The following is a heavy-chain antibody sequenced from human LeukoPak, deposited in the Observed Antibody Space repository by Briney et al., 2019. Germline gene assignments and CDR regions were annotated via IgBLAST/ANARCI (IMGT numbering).Heavy chain of an antibody. Sequence: PGGSLRPSCAASGFTFSSYSMNWVRQAPGKGLEWVSYISSSSSTIYYADSVKGRFTISRDNAKNSLYLQMNSLRDEDTAVYYCARDYYDFWSDSTLDYWGQGTLVTVSS. CDR3: ARDYYDFWSDSTLDY. V-gene: IGHV3-48*02. D-gene: IGHD3-3*01. CDR1: GFTFSSYS. J-gene: IGHJ4*02. CDR2: ISSSSSTI.